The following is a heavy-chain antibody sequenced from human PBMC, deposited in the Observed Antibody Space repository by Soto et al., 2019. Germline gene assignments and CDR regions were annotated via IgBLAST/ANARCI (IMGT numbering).Heavy chain of an antibody. V-gene: IGHV3-30*18. D-gene: IGHD5-12*01. CDR3: AKAGYSGSYFDY. Sequence: QVQLVESGGGVVQPGRSLRLSCAASGFTFSSYGMHWVRQAPGKGLEWVAVISYDGSNKYYADSVNGRFTFSRDNSKNPLYLQMNSLRPEDTAVYYCAKAGYSGSYFDYWGQGTLVTVSS. CDR1: GFTFSSYG. CDR2: ISYDGSNK. J-gene: IGHJ4*02.